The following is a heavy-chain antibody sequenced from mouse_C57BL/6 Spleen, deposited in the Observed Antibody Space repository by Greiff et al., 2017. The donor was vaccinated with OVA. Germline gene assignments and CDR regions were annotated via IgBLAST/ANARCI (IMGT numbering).Heavy chain of an antibody. CDR3: AREGGYSGGYYFDY. J-gene: IGHJ2*01. CDR2: ISDGGSYT. Sequence: EVQRVESGGGLVKPGGSLKLSCAASGFTFSSYAMSWVRQTPEKRLEWVATISDGGSYTYYPDNVKGRFTISRDNAKNNLYLQMSHLKSEDTAMYYCAREGGYSGGYYFDYWGQGTTLTVSS. D-gene: IGHD2-3*01. V-gene: IGHV5-4*01. CDR1: GFTFSSYA.